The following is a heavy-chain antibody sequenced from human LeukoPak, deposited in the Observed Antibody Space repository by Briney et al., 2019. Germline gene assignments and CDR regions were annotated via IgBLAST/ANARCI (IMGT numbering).Heavy chain of an antibody. J-gene: IGHJ4*02. D-gene: IGHD4-11*01. CDR2: IYYSGST. CDR1: GGSISSYY. Sequence: SETLSLTCSVSGGSISSYYWSWIRQPPGKGLELIGYIYYSGSTNYNPSLKSRVTISVDTSKNQFSLKLSSVTAADTAVCYCARHAPMTTYDYWGQGTLVTVSS. V-gene: IGHV4-59*08. CDR3: ARHAPMTTYDY.